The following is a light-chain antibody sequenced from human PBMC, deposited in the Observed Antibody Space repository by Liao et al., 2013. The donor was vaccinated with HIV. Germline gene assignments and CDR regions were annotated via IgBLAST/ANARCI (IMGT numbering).Light chain of an antibody. Sequence: SYELTQPPSLSVSPGQTASITCSGDKLGNKYACWYQQKPGQAPVLVIYYDSDRPSGIPERFSGSNSGNTATLTISRVEAGDEADYYCQVWDSSSDHPGVFGTGTKVTVL. CDR2: YDS. CDR1: KLGNKY. J-gene: IGLJ1*01. CDR3: QVWDSSSDHPGV. V-gene: IGLV3-1*01.